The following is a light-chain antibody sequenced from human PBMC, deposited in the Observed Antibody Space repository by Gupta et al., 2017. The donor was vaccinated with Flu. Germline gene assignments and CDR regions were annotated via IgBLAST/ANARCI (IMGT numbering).Light chain of an antibody. CDR1: QGISGW. V-gene: IGKV1D-12*01. CDR2: AAS. J-gene: IGKJ4*01. CDR3: QQADSVPPEVT. Sequence: SVSASVGDRVTITCRASQGISGWLAWYQQKPGKAPKVLIYAASSLQTGVKSRFSGSGDGTGFTLTISSRQPEDFATYYCQQADSVPPEVTFGGGTKVEIK.